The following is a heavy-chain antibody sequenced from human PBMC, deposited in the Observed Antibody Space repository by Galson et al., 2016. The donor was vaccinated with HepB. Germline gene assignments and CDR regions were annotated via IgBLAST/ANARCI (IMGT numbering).Heavy chain of an antibody. Sequence: SLRLSCAASGFTFNSYAMIWVRQDPGKGLEWVSAVSGSGYNTYYTDSVKGRFTVSRDNSQNTLYLQMNSLRVEDTAVYYCAKSSDSSGLRVRRDAFDIWGQGT. J-gene: IGHJ3*02. CDR1: GFTFNSYA. CDR3: AKSSDSSGLRVRRDAFDI. V-gene: IGHV3-23*01. D-gene: IGHD3-22*01. CDR2: VSGSGYNT.